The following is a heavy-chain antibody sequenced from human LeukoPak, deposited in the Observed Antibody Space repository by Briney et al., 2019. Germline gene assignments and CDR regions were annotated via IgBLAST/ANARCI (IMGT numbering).Heavy chain of an antibody. D-gene: IGHD3-10*01. CDR1: GGSFSGYY. V-gene: IGHV4-34*01. Sequence: SETLSLTCAVYGGSFSGYYWSWIRQPPGKGLEWIGEVNHSGSTNYNPSLKSRVTISVDTSKNQFSLRLSSVTAADTAVYYCARGTYYYGSGSYNFDYWGQGTLVTVSS. CDR2: VNHSGST. J-gene: IGHJ4*02. CDR3: ARGTYYYGSGSYNFDY.